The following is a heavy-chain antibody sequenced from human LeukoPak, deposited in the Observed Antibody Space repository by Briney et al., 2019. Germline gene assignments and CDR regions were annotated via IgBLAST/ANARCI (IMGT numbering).Heavy chain of an antibody. Sequence: KPSETLSLTCTVSGGSISSYYWSWIRQPTGKGLEWIGYIYYSGSTNYNPSLKSRVTISVDTSKNQFSLKLSSVTAADTAVYYCARLAKYYYDSRYYYYMDVWGKGTTVTVYS. CDR2: IYYSGST. D-gene: IGHD3-22*01. CDR3: ARLAKYYYDSRYYYYMDV. J-gene: IGHJ6*03. CDR1: GGSISSYY. V-gene: IGHV4-59*08.